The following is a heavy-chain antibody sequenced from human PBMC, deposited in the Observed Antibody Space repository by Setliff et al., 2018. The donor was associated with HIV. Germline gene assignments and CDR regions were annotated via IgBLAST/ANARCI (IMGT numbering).Heavy chain of an antibody. D-gene: IGHD3-16*02. V-gene: IGHV1-69*13. CDR1: GDTFNSYA. Sequence: SVKVSCKASGDTFNSYAISWVRQAPGQGLEWMGGVIPIFGTANYAQKFQGRVTITADESTSTAYMELSSLRSEDTAVYYCARATIHYVWGSYRHRYMDVWGKGTTVTVS. CDR2: VIPIFGTA. CDR3: ARATIHYVWGSYRHRYMDV. J-gene: IGHJ6*03.